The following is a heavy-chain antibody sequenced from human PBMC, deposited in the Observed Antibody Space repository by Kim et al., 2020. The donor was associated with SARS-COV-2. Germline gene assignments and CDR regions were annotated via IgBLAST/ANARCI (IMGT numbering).Heavy chain of an antibody. V-gene: IGHV4-59*09. CDR3: ARGPDYGDYEGAFDI. J-gene: IGHJ3*02. D-gene: IGHD4-17*01. Sequence: SLKSRVTISVDTSKNQFSLKLSSVTAADTAVYYCARGPDYGDYEGAFDIWGQGTMVTVSS.